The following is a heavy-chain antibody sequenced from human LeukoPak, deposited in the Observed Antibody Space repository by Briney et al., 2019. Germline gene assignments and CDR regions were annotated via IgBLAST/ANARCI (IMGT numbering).Heavy chain of an antibody. V-gene: IGHV4-30-4*08. Sequence: PSETLSLTCTVSGGSISSGDYYWSWIRQPPGKGLEWTGYIYYSGSTYYNPSLKSRVTISVDTSKNQFSLKLSSVTAADTAVYYCARETNRGGSGSYYKFDYWGQGTLVTVSS. J-gene: IGHJ4*02. CDR1: GGSISSGDYY. CDR2: IYYSGST. D-gene: IGHD3-10*01. CDR3: ARETNRGGSGSYYKFDY.